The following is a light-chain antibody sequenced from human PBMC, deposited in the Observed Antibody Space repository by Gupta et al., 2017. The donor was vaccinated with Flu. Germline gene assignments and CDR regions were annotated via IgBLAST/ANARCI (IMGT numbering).Light chain of an antibody. Sequence: SPFASVGDTIFNTSRQSNSISSYLNSYQQKPGKTPRLLMYATTNSQSGVRSRLSGSGYARDVTLTISSRLPEDFAAKYCHQTYNNPQRTFGQGTKVEIK. CDR1: NSISSY. V-gene: IGKV1-39*01. J-gene: IGKJ1*01. CDR2: ATT. CDR3: HQTYNNPQRT.